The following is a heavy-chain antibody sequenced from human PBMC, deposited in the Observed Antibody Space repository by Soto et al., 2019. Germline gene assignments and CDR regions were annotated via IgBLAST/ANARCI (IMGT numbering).Heavy chain of an antibody. CDR3: VGSEWLLYEVGYYYYGMDV. CDR2: IYYSGST. J-gene: IGHJ6*02. V-gene: IGHV4-39*01. D-gene: IGHD3-3*01. Sequence: SETLSLTCTVSGGSISSSSYYWGWIRQPPGKGLEWIGSIYYSGSTYYNPSLKSRVTISVDTSKNQFSLKLSSVTDADTAVYYCVGSEWLLYEVGYYYYGMDVWGQGTTVTVSS. CDR1: GGSISSSSYY.